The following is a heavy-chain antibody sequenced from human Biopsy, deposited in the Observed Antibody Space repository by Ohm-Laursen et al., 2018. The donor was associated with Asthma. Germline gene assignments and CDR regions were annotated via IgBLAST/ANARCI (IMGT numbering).Heavy chain of an antibody. Sequence: ASVKVSCKASGYTFIHFAIHWVRQAPGQRLEWMGWINADDGNTKYSQKFQGRVTITRDTSASTAYMDLRSLRPEDTAMYYCARTYYDFLTGQVNDAFALWGQGTMVTVSS. CDR2: INADDGNT. CDR1: GYTFIHFA. D-gene: IGHD3-9*01. V-gene: IGHV1-3*01. CDR3: ARTYYDFLTGQVNDAFAL. J-gene: IGHJ3*01.